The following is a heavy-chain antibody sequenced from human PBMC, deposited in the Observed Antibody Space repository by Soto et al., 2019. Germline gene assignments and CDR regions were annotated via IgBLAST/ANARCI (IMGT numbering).Heavy chain of an antibody. Sequence: GASVKVSCKTSGYSFTTYGISGVRQAPGQGLEWMGWTSSNNGKTKYAQKFQGRVTMTTDKSTNTVHMELRSLRSGDTAVYYCARTSVAQSEDYFAYWGQGTLVTVSS. CDR2: TSSNNGKT. D-gene: IGHD5-12*01. CDR1: GYSFTTYG. J-gene: IGHJ4*02. V-gene: IGHV1-18*01. CDR3: ARTSVAQSEDYFAY.